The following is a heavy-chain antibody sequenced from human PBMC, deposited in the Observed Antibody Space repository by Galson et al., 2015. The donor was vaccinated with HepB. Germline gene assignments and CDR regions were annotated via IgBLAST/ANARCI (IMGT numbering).Heavy chain of an antibody. V-gene: IGHV3-48*03. CDR1: TFIFSTYS. D-gene: IGHD5-12*01. J-gene: IGHJ4*02. Sequence: LRLSCAASTFIFSTYSMNWVRQAPGMGLEWLSYISASGTTIYYADSVKGRFTISRDDAKNSLYLQMNSLRPEDTAVYFCVFLRGNDLKPLDYWGQGTQVTVSS. CDR3: VFLRGNDLKPLDY. CDR2: ISASGTTI.